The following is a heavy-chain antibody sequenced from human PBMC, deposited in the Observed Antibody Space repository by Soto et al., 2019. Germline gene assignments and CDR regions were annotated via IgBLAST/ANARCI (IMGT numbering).Heavy chain of an antibody. CDR1: GGSFSGYY. D-gene: IGHD6-13*01. Sequence: SETLSLTCAVYGGSFSGYYWSWIHQPPGKGLEWIGEINHSGSTNYNPSLKSRVTVSVDTSKNQFSLKLSSVTAADTAVYYCASPIAASDWFDPWGQGTLVTVSS. J-gene: IGHJ5*02. V-gene: IGHV4-34*01. CDR2: INHSGST. CDR3: ASPIAASDWFDP.